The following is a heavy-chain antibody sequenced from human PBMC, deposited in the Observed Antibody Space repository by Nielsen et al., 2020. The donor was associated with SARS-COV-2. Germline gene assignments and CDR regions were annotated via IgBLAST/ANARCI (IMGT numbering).Heavy chain of an antibody. V-gene: IGHV1-2*04. CDR2: INPNSGGT. CDR1: GYTFTGYY. J-gene: IGHJ3*02. CDR3: ARDAPDYSDYVDAFDI. Sequence: ASVKVSCKASGYTFTGYYMHWVRQAPGQGLEWMGWINPNSGGTNYAQKFQGWVTMTTDTSTSTAYMELRSLRSDDTAVYYCARDAPDYSDYVDAFDIWGQGTMVTVSS. D-gene: IGHD4-11*01.